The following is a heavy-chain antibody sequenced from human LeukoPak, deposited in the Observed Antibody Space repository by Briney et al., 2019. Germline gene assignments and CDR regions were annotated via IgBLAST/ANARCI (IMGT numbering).Heavy chain of an antibody. D-gene: IGHD1/OR15-1a*01. CDR1: GFSFSNYA. V-gene: IGHV3-30*18. CDR2: ISYDGSNK. Sequence: PGGSLRLSCAASGFSFSNYAMHWVRQAPGKGLEWVAVISYDGSNKYYADSVKGRLAISRDNSKNTLYLQMNSLRAEDTAVYYCTKANQTTQRGYFDYWGQGNLVTVSS. J-gene: IGHJ4*02. CDR3: TKANQTTQRGYFDY.